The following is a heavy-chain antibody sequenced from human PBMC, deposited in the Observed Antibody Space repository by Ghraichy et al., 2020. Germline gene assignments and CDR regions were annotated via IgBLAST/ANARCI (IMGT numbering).Heavy chain of an antibody. CDR2: IYYSGST. J-gene: IGHJ4*02. V-gene: IGHV4-39*01. Sequence: TLSLTCTVSGGSISSSSYYWGWIRQPPGKGLEWIGSIYYSGSTYYNPSLKSRVTISVDTSTNQFSLKLSSVTAADTAVYYCARQPAVAADFDCWGQGTLVTVPS. CDR1: GGSISSSSYY. CDR3: ARQPAVAADFDC. D-gene: IGHD6-19*01.